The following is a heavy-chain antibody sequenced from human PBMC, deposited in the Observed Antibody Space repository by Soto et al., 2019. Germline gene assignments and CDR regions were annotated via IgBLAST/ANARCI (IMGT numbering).Heavy chain of an antibody. Sequence: ASVKVSCKASGYTFSSYGISWVRQAPGQGLEWLGWISAYSGDTNYAQKLQGRVTMTTDTSTSTAYLELRSLRSDDTAVYYCARESRIAVGNNWLDPWGLGTMVTVSS. D-gene: IGHD6-19*01. CDR2: ISAYSGDT. J-gene: IGHJ5*01. V-gene: IGHV1-18*04. CDR3: ARESRIAVGNNWLDP. CDR1: GYTFSSYG.